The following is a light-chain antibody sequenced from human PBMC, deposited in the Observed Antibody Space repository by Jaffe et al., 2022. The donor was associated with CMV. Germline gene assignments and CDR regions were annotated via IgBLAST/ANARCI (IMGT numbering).Light chain of an antibody. CDR3: QQYSIYPLT. J-gene: IGKJ4*01. V-gene: IGKV1D-16*01. CDR1: QDINSW. CDR2: AAS. Sequence: DIQMSQSPSSVSASIGDRVIITCRASQDINSWLGWYQHKPGKAPKSLIYAASILQPGVPSRFSGSGSGTHFTLTISSLQPEDFATYYCQQYSIYPLTFGGGTKV.